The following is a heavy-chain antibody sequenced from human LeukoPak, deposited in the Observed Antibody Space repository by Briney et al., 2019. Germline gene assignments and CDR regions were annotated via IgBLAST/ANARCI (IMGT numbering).Heavy chain of an antibody. V-gene: IGHV7-4-1*02. J-gene: IGHJ6*02. Sequence: ASVKVSCKASGYTFTSYAMKWVRQAPGQGLEWMGWINTNTGNPTYAQGFTGRFVFSLDTSVSTAYLQISSLKAEDTAVYYCARDIIAAAGYDYYYYYGMDVWGQGTTVTVSS. CDR3: ARDIIAAAGYDYYYYYGMDV. CDR2: INTNTGNP. CDR1: GYTFTSYA. D-gene: IGHD6-13*01.